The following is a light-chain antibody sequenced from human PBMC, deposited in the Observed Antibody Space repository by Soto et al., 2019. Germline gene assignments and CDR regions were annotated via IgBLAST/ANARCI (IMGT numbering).Light chain of an antibody. Sequence: DIQIAQSPSSLSSSVLERLTITCRASQSISSYLNWYQQKPGKAPKLLIYAASSLQSGVPARFSGSRSGAEFTLTISSLQSEDFAVYYCQHYVTWPLTFGGGTKVDIK. CDR3: QHYVTWPLT. CDR2: AAS. J-gene: IGKJ4*01. CDR1: QSISSY. V-gene: IGKV1-39*01.